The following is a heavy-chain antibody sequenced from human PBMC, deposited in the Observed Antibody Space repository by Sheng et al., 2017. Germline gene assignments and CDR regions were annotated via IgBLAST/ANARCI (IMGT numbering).Heavy chain of an antibody. CDR2: IIPILGIA. D-gene: IGHD3-22*01. V-gene: IGHV1-69*04. Sequence: QVQLVQSGAEVKKPGSSVKVSCKASGGTFSSYAISWVRQAPGQGLEWMGGIIPILGIANYAQKFQGRVTITADKSTSTAYMELSSLRSEDTAVYYCAEGYYYDSSGYPQPFDYWGQGTLVTVSS. CDR1: GGTFSSYA. J-gene: IGHJ4*02. CDR3: AEGYYYDSSGYPQPFDY.